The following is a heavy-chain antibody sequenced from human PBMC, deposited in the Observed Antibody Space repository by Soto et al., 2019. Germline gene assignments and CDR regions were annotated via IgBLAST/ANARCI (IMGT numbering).Heavy chain of an antibody. Sequence: GGSLRLSCAASGFTFSSYGMHWVRQAPGKGLEWVAVISYDGSNKYYADSVKGRFTISRDNSKNTLYLQMNSLRAEDTAVYYCAKDRRVGATKGYFDYWGQGTLVTVSS. CDR1: GFTFSSYG. V-gene: IGHV3-30*18. CDR2: ISYDGSNK. J-gene: IGHJ4*02. CDR3: AKDRRVGATKGYFDY. D-gene: IGHD1-26*01.